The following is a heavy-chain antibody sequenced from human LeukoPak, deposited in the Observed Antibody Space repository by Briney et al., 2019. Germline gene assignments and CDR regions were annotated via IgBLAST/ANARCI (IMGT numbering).Heavy chain of an antibody. CDR2: IYTSGST. CDR3: ARDLGGFRPDAFDI. D-gene: IGHD3-16*01. V-gene: IGHV4-4*07. Sequence: SETLSLTCTVSGGSISSYYWSWIRQPAGKGLEWIGRIYTSGSTNYNPFLKSRVTMSVDTSKNQFSLKLSSVTAADTAVYYCARDLGGFRPDAFDIWGQGTMVTVSS. CDR1: GGSISSYY. J-gene: IGHJ3*02.